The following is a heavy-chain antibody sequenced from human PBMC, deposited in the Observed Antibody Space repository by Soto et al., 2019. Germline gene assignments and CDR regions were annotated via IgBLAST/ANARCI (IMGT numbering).Heavy chain of an antibody. J-gene: IGHJ5*02. Sequence: PGGSLRLSCAASGFTFSDYYMSWIRQAPGKGLEWVSYISSSGSTIYYADSVKGRFTISRDNAKNSLYLQMNSLRAEDTAVYYCASSTYYDFWSGSGGWFDPWGQGTLVTVSS. V-gene: IGHV3-11*01. CDR1: GFTFSDYY. CDR3: ASSTYYDFWSGSGGWFDP. CDR2: ISSSGSTI. D-gene: IGHD3-3*01.